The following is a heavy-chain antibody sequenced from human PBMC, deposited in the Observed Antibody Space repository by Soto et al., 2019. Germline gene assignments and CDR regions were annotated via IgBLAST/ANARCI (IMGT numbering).Heavy chain of an antibody. D-gene: IGHD3-22*01. J-gene: IGHJ4*02. V-gene: IGHV1-46*01. CDR2: INPSGGST. CDR3: ARDFSSPTKRYYYDSSGYHPDY. CDR1: GYTFTSYY. Sequence: GASVKVSCKASGYTFTSYYMHWVRQAPGQGLEWMGIINPSGGSTSYAQKFQGRVTMTRDTSTSTVYMELSSLRSEDTAVYYCARDFSSPTKRYYYDSSGYHPDYWGQGTLVTVSS.